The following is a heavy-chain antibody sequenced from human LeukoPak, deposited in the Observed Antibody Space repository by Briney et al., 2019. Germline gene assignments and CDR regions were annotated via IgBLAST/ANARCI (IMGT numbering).Heavy chain of an antibody. CDR2: IYYSGST. V-gene: IGHV4-59*08. J-gene: IGHJ5*02. Sequence: SDTLSLTCTVSGGSISSYYWSWIRQPPGKGLEWIGYIYYSGSTNYNPSLKSRVTISVDTSKNQFSLKLSSVTAADTAVYYCARQRGYALDPWGQGTLVTVSS. D-gene: IGHD2-2*01. CDR1: GGSISSYY. CDR3: ARQRGYALDP.